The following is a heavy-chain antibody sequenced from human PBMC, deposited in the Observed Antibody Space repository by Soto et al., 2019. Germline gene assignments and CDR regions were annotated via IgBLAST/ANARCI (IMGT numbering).Heavy chain of an antibody. Sequence: SGTLSLTCAVYGGSFSGYYWSWIRQPPGKGLEWIGEINHSGSTNYNPSLKSRVTISVDTSKNQFSLRLSSVTAADTAMYYCARGSSRWDYWGQGTLVTVSS. D-gene: IGHD6-13*01. J-gene: IGHJ4*02. V-gene: IGHV4-34*01. CDR2: INHSGST. CDR1: GGSFSGYY. CDR3: ARGSSRWDY.